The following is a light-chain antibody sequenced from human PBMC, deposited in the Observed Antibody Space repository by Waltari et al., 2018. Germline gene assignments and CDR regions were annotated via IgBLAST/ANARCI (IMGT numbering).Light chain of an antibody. CDR2: WAS. CDR3: QQYYSTPHT. J-gene: IGKJ2*01. CDR1: QSVSYSSNKNNY. V-gene: IGKV4-1*01. Sequence: DIVMTQSPDSLAVSLGERATINCKSSQSVSYSSNKNNYLAWFQQKPGQPPKLLIYWASARGSGVPDRFSGSGSGTDFTLTISSLQAEDVAVYYCQQYYSTPHTFGQGTKLEIK.